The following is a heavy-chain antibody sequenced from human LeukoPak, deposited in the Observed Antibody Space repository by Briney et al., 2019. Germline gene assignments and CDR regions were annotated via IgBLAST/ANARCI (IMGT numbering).Heavy chain of an antibody. D-gene: IGHD3-10*01. V-gene: IGHV1-69*13. Sequence: SVKVSCKASGGTFSTYVVSWVRQAPGQGLEWMGGIIPIFGTGNYAQKFQGRVTITADESTSTAYMELSSLRSEDTAVYYCARVETYGSGSSDYWGQGTLVTVSS. CDR1: GGTFSTYV. J-gene: IGHJ4*02. CDR3: ARVETYGSGSSDY. CDR2: IIPIFGTG.